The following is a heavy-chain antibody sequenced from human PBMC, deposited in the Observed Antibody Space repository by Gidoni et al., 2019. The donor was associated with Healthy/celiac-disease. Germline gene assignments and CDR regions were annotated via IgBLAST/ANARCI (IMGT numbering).Heavy chain of an antibody. J-gene: IGHJ6*03. D-gene: IGHD6-6*01. CDR1: GGTFSSHA. Sequence: QVQLVQSGAEAKTPGASVKVSCKPSGGTFSSHAISWVRQAPGQGLEWMGGIIPIFATANSAQKFQGSVTIAAAKSTSTAYLELSSLGSEDTAVYYCAIPIAARGSRYYYYYMDVWGKGTTVTVSS. CDR3: AIPIAARGSRYYYYYMDV. CDR2: IIPIFATA. V-gene: IGHV1-69*06.